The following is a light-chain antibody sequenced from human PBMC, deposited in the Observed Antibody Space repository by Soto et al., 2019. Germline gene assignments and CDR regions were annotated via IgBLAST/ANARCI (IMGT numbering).Light chain of an antibody. CDR1: QSVSTY. J-gene: IGKJ4*01. Sequence: EVVLTQSPATLSLSPGERATLSCRASQSVSTYLAWYQHKPGHATRLLIYDASIRATGTPARFSGGVSGTDVTLTISSLAPEDVAVYYCQHRSPWPPVATFGGGTKVEIK. V-gene: IGKV3-11*01. CDR3: QHRSPWPPVAT. CDR2: DAS.